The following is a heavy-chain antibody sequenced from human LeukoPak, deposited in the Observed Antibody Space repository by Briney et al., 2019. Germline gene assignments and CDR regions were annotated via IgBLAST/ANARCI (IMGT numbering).Heavy chain of an antibody. J-gene: IGHJ4*02. V-gene: IGHV1-69*13. Sequence: SVKVSCKASGGTFSSYAISWVRQAPGQGLEWMGGIIPIFGTANYAQKFQGRVTITADESTSTAYMELSSLRSEDTAVYYCARRLGPAAPFDYWGQGTLVTVSS. D-gene: IGHD2-2*01. CDR3: ARRLGPAAPFDY. CDR1: GGTFSSYA. CDR2: IIPIFGTA.